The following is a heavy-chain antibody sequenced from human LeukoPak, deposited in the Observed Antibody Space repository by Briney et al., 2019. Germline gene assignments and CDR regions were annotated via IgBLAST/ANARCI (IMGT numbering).Heavy chain of an antibody. CDR1: GFTFSSYS. CDR3: ARSTYGSGSYYKNYYYYMDV. Sequence: GGSLRLSCAASGFTFSSYSMNWVRQAPGKGLEWVSYISSSSTIYYADSVKGRFTISRDNAKNSLYLQMNSLRAEDTAVYYCARSTYGSGSYYKNYYYYMDVWGKGTTVTVSS. CDR2: ISSSSTI. J-gene: IGHJ6*03. D-gene: IGHD3-10*01. V-gene: IGHV3-48*04.